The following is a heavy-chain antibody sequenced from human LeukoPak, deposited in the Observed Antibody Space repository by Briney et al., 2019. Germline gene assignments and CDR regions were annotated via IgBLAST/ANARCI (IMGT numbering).Heavy chain of an antibody. Sequence: PGGSLRLSCAASGFTVSTNYMSWVRLAPGKGVEWVSLLHSDGNKYYAESVKGRFTISTDNSKNTLYLQMNSLRVEDTAVYYCAGRRKEAAAYDHWGQGTLVTVSS. CDR1: GFTVSTNY. CDR3: AGRRKEAAAYDH. V-gene: IGHV3-66*01. CDR2: LHSDGNK. J-gene: IGHJ4*02. D-gene: IGHD6-13*01.